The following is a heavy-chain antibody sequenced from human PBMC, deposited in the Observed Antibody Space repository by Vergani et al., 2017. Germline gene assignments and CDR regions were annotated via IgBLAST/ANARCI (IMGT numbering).Heavy chain of an antibody. CDR2: IIPILGIA. Sequence: QVQLVQSGAEVKKPGSSVKVSCKASGGTFSSYTISWVRQAPGQGLEWMGRIIPILGIANYAQKFQGRVTITADKSTSTAYMELSSLRSEDTAVYYCARDPLDCSGGSCYPYYFDYWGQGTLVTVSS. CDR3: ARDPLDCSGGSCYPYYFDY. CDR1: GGTFSSYT. D-gene: IGHD2-15*01. V-gene: IGHV1-69*08. J-gene: IGHJ4*02.